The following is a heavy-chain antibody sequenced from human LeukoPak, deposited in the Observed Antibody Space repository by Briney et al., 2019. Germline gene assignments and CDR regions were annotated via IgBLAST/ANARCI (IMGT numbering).Heavy chain of an antibody. V-gene: IGHV4-59*12. CDR3: ARLGDQDAFDI. Sequence: KPSETLSLTCTVSGGSISSYYWSWLRQPPGKGLEWIGYIYYSGSTNYNPSLKSRVTISVDTSKNQFSLKLSSVTAADTAVYYCARLGDQDAFDIWGQGTMVTVSS. J-gene: IGHJ3*02. CDR2: IYYSGST. CDR1: GGSISSYY. D-gene: IGHD1-26*01.